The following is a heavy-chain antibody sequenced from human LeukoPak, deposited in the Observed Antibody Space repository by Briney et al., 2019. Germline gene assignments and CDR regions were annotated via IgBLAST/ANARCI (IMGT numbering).Heavy chain of an antibody. Sequence: GESLKISCEGSGYTFTKYWIGWVRQMPGKGLEWMGIIHPGDSHTWYSPSFQGQVTISADKSISMTYLQWSSLKASDTAMYFCARQPGMTAKSWYFDLWGRGTLVTVSS. J-gene: IGHJ2*01. D-gene: IGHD2-2*01. CDR3: ARQPGMTAKSWYFDL. CDR1: GYTFTKYW. V-gene: IGHV5-51*01. CDR2: IHPGDSHT.